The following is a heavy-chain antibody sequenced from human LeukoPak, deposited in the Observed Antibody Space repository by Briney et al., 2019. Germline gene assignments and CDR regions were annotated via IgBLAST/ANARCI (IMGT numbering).Heavy chain of an antibody. V-gene: IGHV1-2*02. D-gene: IGHD6-13*01. J-gene: IGHJ6*03. CDR3: ARDRVGYHKYYYYYYMDV. CDR2: INPNSGGT. Sequence: ASVKVSCKASGYTFTGYYMHWVRQAPGQGLEWMGWINPNSGGTNYAQKFQGRVTMTRDTSISTAYMELSRLRSDDTAVYYCARDRVGYHKYYYYYYMDVWGKGTTVTISS. CDR1: GYTFTGYY.